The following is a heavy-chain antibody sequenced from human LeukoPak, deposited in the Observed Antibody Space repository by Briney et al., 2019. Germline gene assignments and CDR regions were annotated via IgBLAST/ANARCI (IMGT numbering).Heavy chain of an antibody. CDR2: ISYDGSNK. CDR3: AREGPRGNSQFDY. J-gene: IGHJ4*02. V-gene: IGHV3-30*04. D-gene: IGHD2/OR15-2a*01. Sequence: GGSLRLSCAASGFTFSSYAMHWVRQAPGKGLEWVAVISYDGSNKYYADSVKGQFTISRDNSKNTLYLQMNSLRAEDTAVYYCAREGPRGNSQFDYWGQGTLVTVSS. CDR1: GFTFSSYA.